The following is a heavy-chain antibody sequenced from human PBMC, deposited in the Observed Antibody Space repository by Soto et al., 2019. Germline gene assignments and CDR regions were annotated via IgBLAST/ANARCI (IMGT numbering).Heavy chain of an antibody. CDR1: GGSISSGGYS. CDR2: IYHSGST. CDR3: ARDLYSSGWNWFDP. J-gene: IGHJ5*02. D-gene: IGHD6-19*01. V-gene: IGHV4-30-2*01. Sequence: KASETLSLTCAVSGGSISSGGYSWSWIRQPPGKGLEWIGYIYHSGSTYYNPSLKSRVTISVDTSKNQFSLKLSSVTAADTAVYYCARDLYSSGWNWFDPWGQGTLVTVSS.